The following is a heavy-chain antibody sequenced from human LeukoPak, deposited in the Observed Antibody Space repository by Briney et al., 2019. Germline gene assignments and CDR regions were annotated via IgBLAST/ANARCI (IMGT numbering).Heavy chain of an antibody. Sequence: GGSLRLSCAVSGFTFSSSEMNWVRLAAGKRLGWVSYISSSSGSTIYYADSVKGRFAISRDNAKNSLYLQMSSLRAEDTAVYYCARVLGFSYGTDYCGQGALVTVSS. CDR1: GFTFSSSE. D-gene: IGHD5-18*01. V-gene: IGHV3-48*03. CDR3: ARVLGFSYGTDY. CDR2: ISSSSGSTI. J-gene: IGHJ4*02.